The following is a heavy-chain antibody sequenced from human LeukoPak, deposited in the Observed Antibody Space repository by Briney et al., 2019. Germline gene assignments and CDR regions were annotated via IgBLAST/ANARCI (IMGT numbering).Heavy chain of an antibody. CDR1: GGSIRSGAYS. D-gene: IGHD3-10*01. Sequence: SETLSLTCTVSGGSIRSGAYSWSWIRQPPGKGLEGIGYINYSGSTYYNPSLKTRVSISLDTSKNQISLKLSSVTAADTAVYYCARGLWFGDGNPPYFDYWGQGILVTVSS. J-gene: IGHJ4*02. CDR3: ARGLWFGDGNPPYFDY. V-gene: IGHV4-30-4*07. CDR2: INYSGST.